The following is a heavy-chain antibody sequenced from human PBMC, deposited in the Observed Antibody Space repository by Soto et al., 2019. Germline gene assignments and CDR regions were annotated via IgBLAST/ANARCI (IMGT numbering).Heavy chain of an antibody. V-gene: IGHV3-23*01. CDR2: ISGSGGST. D-gene: IGHD2-15*01. Sequence: SGGSLRLSCAASGFTFSSYAMSWVRQAPGKGLEWVSAISGSGGSTYYADSVKGRFTISRDNSKNTLYLQMNSLRAEDTAVYYCARVVVVAATLDPWGQGTLVTVSS. J-gene: IGHJ5*02. CDR1: GFTFSSYA. CDR3: ARVVVVAATLDP.